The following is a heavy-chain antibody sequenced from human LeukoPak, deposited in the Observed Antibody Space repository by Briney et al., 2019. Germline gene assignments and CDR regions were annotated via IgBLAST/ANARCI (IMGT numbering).Heavy chain of an antibody. Sequence: ASVKVSCKVSGYTLTELSMHWVRQAPGKGLEWMGGFDPEDGETIYAQKFQGRVTMTEDTSTDTAYMELSSLRSEDTAVYYCATDLGYCSGGSCYSNYWGQRTLVTVSS. CDR1: GYTLTELS. D-gene: IGHD2-15*01. CDR3: ATDLGYCSGGSCYSNY. J-gene: IGHJ4*02. V-gene: IGHV1-24*01. CDR2: FDPEDGET.